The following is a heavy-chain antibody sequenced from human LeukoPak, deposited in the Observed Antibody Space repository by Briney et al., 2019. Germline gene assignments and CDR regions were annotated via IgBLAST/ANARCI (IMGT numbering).Heavy chain of an antibody. CDR1: GYXFTTYG. CDR2: ITTYSGNT. V-gene: IGHV1-18*01. CDR3: ARAASWFGELSDFDY. Sequence: GASVKVSCKASGYXFTTYGISWVRQAPGQGLEWMGWITTYSGNTYYAQKLQGRVIMTTDTSTSTAYMELRSLRSDDTAVYYCARAASWFGELSDFDYWGQGTLVTVSS. J-gene: IGHJ4*02. D-gene: IGHD3-10*01.